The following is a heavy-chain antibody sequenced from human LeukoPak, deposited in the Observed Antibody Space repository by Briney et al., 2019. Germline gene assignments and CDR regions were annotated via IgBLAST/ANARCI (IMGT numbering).Heavy chain of an antibody. D-gene: IGHD3-22*01. CDR1: GFTFSSYG. CDR2: ISYDGSNK. V-gene: IGHV3-30*03. J-gene: IGHJ4*02. Sequence: GGSLRLSCAASGFTFSSYGMHWVRQAPGKGLEWVAVISYDGSNKYYADSVKGRFTISRDNSKNTLYLQMNSLGADDTAVYYCAREAVRGDSSTNYYDYWGQGTLVTVSA. CDR3: AREAVRGDSSTNYYDY.